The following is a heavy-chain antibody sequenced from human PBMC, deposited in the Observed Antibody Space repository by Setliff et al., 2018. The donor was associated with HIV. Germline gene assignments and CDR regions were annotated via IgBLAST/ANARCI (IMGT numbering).Heavy chain of an antibody. V-gene: IGHV3-23*01. CDR3: GKDSSDWSDG. J-gene: IGHJ5*02. CDR1: GFTFGDYA. Sequence: GGSLRLSCAASGFTFGDYAMSWVRQAPGKGLEWVSGISSTGGTTYYADSVKGRFTISRDNSKNTLFLQVKSLTAEDTAIYYCGKDSSDWSDGWGQGTLVTVSS. CDR2: ISSTGGTT. D-gene: IGHD3-22*01.